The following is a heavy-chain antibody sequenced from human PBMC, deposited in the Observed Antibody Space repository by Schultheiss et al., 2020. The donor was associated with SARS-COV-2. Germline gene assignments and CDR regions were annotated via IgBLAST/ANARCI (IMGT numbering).Heavy chain of an antibody. D-gene: IGHD2-2*01. CDR2: IYTSGST. J-gene: IGHJ4*02. CDR1: GGSISSYY. V-gene: IGHV4-4*07. Sequence: GSLRLSCTVSGGSISSYYWSWIRQPAGKGLEWIGRIYTSGSTNYNPSLKSRVTMSVDTSKNQFSLKLSSVTAADTAVYYCASEEPAASFDYWGQGTLVTVSS. CDR3: ASEEPAASFDY.